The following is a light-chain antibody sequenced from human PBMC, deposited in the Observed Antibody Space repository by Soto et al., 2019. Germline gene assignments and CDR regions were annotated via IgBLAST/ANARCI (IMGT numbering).Light chain of an antibody. V-gene: IGLV2-8*01. Sequence: QSALTQPPSASGSPGQSVTISCTGTSSDVGGYNYVSGYQQHPGKAPKLLIYAVSKRPSGFPDRYSGSKSGNTASLTVSWLQAEDEADYYCRTYAGSNKVVVFGGGTKLTV. CDR1: SSDVGGYNY. CDR2: AVS. CDR3: RTYAGSNKVVV. J-gene: IGLJ2*01.